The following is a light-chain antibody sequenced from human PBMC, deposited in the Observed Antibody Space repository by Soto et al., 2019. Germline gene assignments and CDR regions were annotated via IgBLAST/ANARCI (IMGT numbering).Light chain of an antibody. J-gene: IGLJ1*01. CDR1: SSNIGSNT. Sequence: QSALTHPPSASGTPGQRVTISCSGSSSNIGSNTVNWYQQLPGTAPKLLIYSNNQRPSGVPDRFSGSKSGTSASLAISGLQSEDEADYYCAAWDDSLHGYXVFGTGTKVTVL. V-gene: IGLV1-44*01. CDR2: SNN. CDR3: AAWDDSLHGYXV.